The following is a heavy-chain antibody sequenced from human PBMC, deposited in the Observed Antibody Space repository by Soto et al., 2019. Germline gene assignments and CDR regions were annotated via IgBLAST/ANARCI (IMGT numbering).Heavy chain of an antibody. Sequence: ASVKVSCKASGYTFTSYGISWVRQAPGQGLEWMGWISAYNGNTNYAQKLQGRVTMTTDTSTSTAYMELRSLRSDDTAVYYCAFLYYYDSRGEAYFWGQGSLVPVSS. J-gene: IGHJ1*01. CDR1: GYTFTSYG. CDR2: ISAYNGNT. V-gene: IGHV1-18*01. D-gene: IGHD3-22*01. CDR3: AFLYYYDSRGEAYF.